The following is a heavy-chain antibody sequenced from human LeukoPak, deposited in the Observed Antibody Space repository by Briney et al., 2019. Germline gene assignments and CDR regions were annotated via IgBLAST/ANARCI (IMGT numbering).Heavy chain of an antibody. V-gene: IGHV3-21*01. Sequence: GGSLRLSCAGFGFTFIDYSMTWVRQAPGKGLEWVSSISTSSTFIFYAESVKGRFIISRDNAQSSVYLQMNSLRAEDTAVYYCAREGSGWFDPWGQGTLVTVSS. J-gene: IGHJ5*02. CDR1: GFTFIDYS. CDR3: AREGSGWFDP. CDR2: ISTSSTFI. D-gene: IGHD3-10*01.